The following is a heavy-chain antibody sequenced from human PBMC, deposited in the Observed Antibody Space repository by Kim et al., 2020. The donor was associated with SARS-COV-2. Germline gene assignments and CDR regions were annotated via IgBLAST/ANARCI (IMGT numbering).Heavy chain of an antibody. Sequence: GGSLRLSCAASGFSFSSYGMHWVRQPPGKGLEWVSGMGTRNIYYPESVKGRFIISRENAKNSLYLQMNSLTAGDTAIYYCVRDDMTSGAFDIWGHGTVVTVSS. D-gene: IGHD3-9*01. CDR2: MGTRNI. CDR3: VRDDMTSGAFDI. CDR1: GFSFSSYG. J-gene: IGHJ3*02. V-gene: IGHV3-13*01.